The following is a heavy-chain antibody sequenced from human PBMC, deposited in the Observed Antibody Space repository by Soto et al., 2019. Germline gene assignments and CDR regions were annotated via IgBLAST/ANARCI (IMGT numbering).Heavy chain of an antibody. CDR2: IYNSGTT. V-gene: IGHV4-59*01. J-gene: IGHJ6*03. Sequence: QVQLQESGPGVVKPSETLSLICTVSGGSIRGYYWSWIRQPPGKGLEWIGYIYNSGTTIYNPSLKSRVTISLDTYENQFSLKVSSVAASDTAVYFCARGLWYADRDYYMDVWGRGTTVTVSS. CDR1: GGSIRGYY. CDR3: ARGLWYADRDYYMDV. D-gene: IGHD2-15*01.